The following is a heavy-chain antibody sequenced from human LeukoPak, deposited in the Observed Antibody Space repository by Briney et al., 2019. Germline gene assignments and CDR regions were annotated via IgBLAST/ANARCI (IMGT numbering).Heavy chain of an antibody. D-gene: IGHD3-10*01. CDR2: IHPRSGDT. Sequence: ASVKVSCKASGYSFTAFYIHWVRQAPGQGLEWMGWIHPRSGDTRYAQKFQGRVTMARDTSISTVYMDLSSLGSDDTAVYYCARDFPNYYGSGSYGYDAFDIWGQGTMVTVSS. J-gene: IGHJ3*02. CDR1: GYSFTAFY. V-gene: IGHV1-2*02. CDR3: ARDFPNYYGSGSYGYDAFDI.